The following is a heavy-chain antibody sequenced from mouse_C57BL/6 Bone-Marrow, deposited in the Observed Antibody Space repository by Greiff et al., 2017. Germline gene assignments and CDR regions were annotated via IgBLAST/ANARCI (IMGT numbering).Heavy chain of an antibody. V-gene: IGHV1-69*01. CDR1: GYTFTSYW. CDR3: ARWGGYYFDY. Sequence: QVQLQQPGAELVMPGASVKLSCKASGYTFTSYWMHWVKQRPGQGLEWIGEIDPSDSYTNYNQKFKGKFTLTVDKSSSTSYMQLSSLTSEDSAVYYCARWGGYYFDYGGQGTTLTVSS. D-gene: IGHD1-1*02. CDR2: IDPSDSYT. J-gene: IGHJ2*01.